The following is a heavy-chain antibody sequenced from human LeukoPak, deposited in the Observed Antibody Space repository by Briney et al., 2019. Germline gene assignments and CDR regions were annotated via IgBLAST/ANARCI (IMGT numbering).Heavy chain of an antibody. D-gene: IGHD1-26*01. CDR3: ARGSGSYRPLYFFDY. CDR1: GGSFSNYY. J-gene: IGHJ4*02. CDR2: IYTSGST. V-gene: IGHV4-4*07. Sequence: PSETLSLTCTVSGGSFSNYYWSWLRQPAGKGLEWIGRIYTSGSTNYNPFFKSRVTMSLDTSQKEVSLTLSSMTAADTAVYFCARGSGSYRPLYFFDYWGQGTLVTVSS.